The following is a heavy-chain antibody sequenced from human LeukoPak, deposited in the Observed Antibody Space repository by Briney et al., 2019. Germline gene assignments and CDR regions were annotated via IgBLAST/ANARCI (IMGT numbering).Heavy chain of an antibody. Sequence: ASVKVSCKASGYTFNGYYMHWVRQAPGQGLEWMGWINPNSGGTNYAQKFQGRVTMTRDTSISTAYMELSSLTHDDLAVYYCARGRGTSGSNRDFYYYYYMDVWGKETTVTVSS. CDR2: INPNSGGT. V-gene: IGHV1-2*02. CDR3: ARGRGTSGSNRDFYYYYYMDV. CDR1: GYTFNGYY. D-gene: IGHD2-15*01. J-gene: IGHJ6*03.